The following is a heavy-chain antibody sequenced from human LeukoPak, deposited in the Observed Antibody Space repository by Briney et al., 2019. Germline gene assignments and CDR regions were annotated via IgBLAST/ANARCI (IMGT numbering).Heavy chain of an antibody. CDR2: ISSSGSTI. CDR3: AKDVFTMVRGVLEY. CDR1: GFTFSDYY. V-gene: IGHV3-11*01. Sequence: GGFLRLSCAASGFTFSDYYMSWIRQAPGKGLEWVSYISSSGSTIYYADSVKGRFTISRDNAKNSLYLQMNSLRAEDTALYYCAKDVFTMVRGVLEYWGQGTLVTVSS. J-gene: IGHJ4*02. D-gene: IGHD3-10*01.